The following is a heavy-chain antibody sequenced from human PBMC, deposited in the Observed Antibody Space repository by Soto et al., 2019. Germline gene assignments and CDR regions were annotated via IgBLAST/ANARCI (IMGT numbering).Heavy chain of an antibody. CDR1: CGSIISSSYY. CDR3: ARHKGDILTGYYYYYGMDV. Sequence: TSETLSLTCTVSCGSIISSSYYWGWIRQPPGRGLEWIGSIYYSGSTYYNPSLKSRVTISVDTSKNQFSLKLSSVTAADTAVYYCARHKGDILTGYYYYYGMDVWGQGTTVTVSS. V-gene: IGHV4-39*01. J-gene: IGHJ6*02. D-gene: IGHD3-9*01. CDR2: IYYSGST.